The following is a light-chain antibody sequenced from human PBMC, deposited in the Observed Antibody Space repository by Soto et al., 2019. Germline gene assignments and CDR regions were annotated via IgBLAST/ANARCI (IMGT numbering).Light chain of an antibody. CDR1: SSDVGGYNY. J-gene: IGLJ2*01. CDR3: SSHTGSNTLA. Sequence: QSALTQPASVSGSPGQSITISCTGTSSDVGGYNYVSWYQQYPGKAPKLIIYDVSNRPSGVSDRFSGSKSGETASLTISGLQGEDEADYYCSSHTGSNTLAFGGGTKLTVL. CDR2: DVS. V-gene: IGLV2-14*03.